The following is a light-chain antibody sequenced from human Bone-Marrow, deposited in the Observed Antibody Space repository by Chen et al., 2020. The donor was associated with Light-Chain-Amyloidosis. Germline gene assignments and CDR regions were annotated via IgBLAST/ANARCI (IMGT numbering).Light chain of an antibody. J-gene: IGKJ1*01. V-gene: IGKV3-20*01. CDR3: QQYGSSPKT. CDR1: QTVTPSY. CDR2: DAS. Sequence: IVLTQSPGTLSLSPGERATLSCRASQTVTPSYLAWYQQKPGQAPRLLIYDASSRATGIPDRFSGSRSGTDFTLTISRLEPEDFAVYYCQQYGSSPKTFGQGTKVEIK.